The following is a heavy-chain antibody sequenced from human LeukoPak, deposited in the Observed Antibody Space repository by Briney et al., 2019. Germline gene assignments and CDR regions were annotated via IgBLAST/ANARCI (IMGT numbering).Heavy chain of an antibody. CDR1: GGTFSSYA. J-gene: IGHJ5*02. Sequence: SVKVSCKASGGTFSSYAISWVRQAPGQGLEWMGGIIPIFGTANYAQKFQGRVTITADKSTSTAYMELSSLRSEDTAVYYCARVLGIVGATGWFDPWGQGTLVTVSS. V-gene: IGHV1-69*06. CDR2: IIPIFGTA. CDR3: ARVLGIVGATGWFDP. D-gene: IGHD1-26*01.